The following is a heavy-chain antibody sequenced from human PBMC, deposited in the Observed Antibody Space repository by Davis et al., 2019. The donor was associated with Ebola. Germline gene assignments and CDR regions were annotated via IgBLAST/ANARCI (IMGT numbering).Heavy chain of an antibody. J-gene: IGHJ4*02. V-gene: IGHV4-59*01. CDR3: ASGYSSSWVDY. CDR1: GGSIGSYY. CDR2: VFHSGTT. D-gene: IGHD6-13*01. Sequence: MPSETLSLTCTVSGGSIGSYYWSWIRQPPGKGLEWMGYVFHSGTTNQSPSLKSRVTISVDTSKNQFSLKLSSVTAADTAVYYCASGYSSSWVDYWGQGTLVTVSS.